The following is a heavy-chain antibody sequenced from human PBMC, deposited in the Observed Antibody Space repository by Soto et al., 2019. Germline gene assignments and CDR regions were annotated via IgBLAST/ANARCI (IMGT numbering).Heavy chain of an antibody. CDR1: GGTFSSYA. Sequence: SVKVSCKASGGTFSSYAISWVRQAPGQGLEWMGGIIPIFGTANYAQKFQGRVTITADESTSTAYMELSSLRSEDTAVYYCARVFSKGTSYYYYGMDLWGQGTTVTVSS. D-gene: IGHD4-4*01. V-gene: IGHV1-69*13. J-gene: IGHJ6*02. CDR3: ARVFSKGTSYYYYGMDL. CDR2: IIPIFGTA.